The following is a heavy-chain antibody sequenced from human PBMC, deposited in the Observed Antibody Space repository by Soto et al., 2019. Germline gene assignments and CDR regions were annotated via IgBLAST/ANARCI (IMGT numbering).Heavy chain of an antibody. Sequence: QVQLVESGGGLVKPGGSLRLSCAASGITFSDYYMTWNRQAPGKGLEWVAYISSSGSGIYYPDSVKGRFTISRDNAKNSLYLQMSSLRAEDTAVYYCARAYSDAFDMWGQGTMVTVSS. D-gene: IGHD2-15*01. CDR3: ARAYSDAFDM. V-gene: IGHV3-11*01. CDR2: ISSSGSGI. J-gene: IGHJ3*02. CDR1: GITFSDYY.